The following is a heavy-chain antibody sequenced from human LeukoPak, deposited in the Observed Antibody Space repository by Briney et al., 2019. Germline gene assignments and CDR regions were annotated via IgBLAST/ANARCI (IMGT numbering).Heavy chain of an antibody. J-gene: IGHJ4*02. CDR3: ARGTRYDILTGYYYFDY. CDR1: GGSISSGDYY. V-gene: IGHV4-30-4*01. D-gene: IGHD3-9*01. Sequence: PSQTLSLTCTVSGGSISSGDYYWSWIRPPPGKGLEWVGYIYYSGSTYYNPSLKSRVTISVDTSKNQFSLKLSSVTAADTAVYYCARGTRYDILTGYYYFDYWGQGTLVTVSS. CDR2: IYYSGST.